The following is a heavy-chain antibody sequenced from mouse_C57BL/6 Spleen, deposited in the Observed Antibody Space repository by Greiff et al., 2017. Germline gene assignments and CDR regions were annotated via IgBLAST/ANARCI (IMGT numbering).Heavy chain of an antibody. D-gene: IGHD2-5*01. Sequence: EVHLVESGGGLVQPGGSLKLSCAASGFTFSDYYMYWVRQTPEKRLEWVAYISNGGGSTYYPDTVKGRFTISRDNAKNTLYLQMSRLKSEDTAMYYCARQSNYDYFDYWGQGTTLTVSS. J-gene: IGHJ2*01. CDR2: ISNGGGST. CDR1: GFTFSDYY. V-gene: IGHV5-12*01. CDR3: ARQSNYDYFDY.